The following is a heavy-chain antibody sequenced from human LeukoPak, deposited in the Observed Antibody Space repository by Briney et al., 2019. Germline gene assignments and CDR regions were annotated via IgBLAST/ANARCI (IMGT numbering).Heavy chain of an antibody. J-gene: IGHJ4*02. CDR1: GGSISSGDYY. V-gene: IGHV4-30-4*01. D-gene: IGHD4-17*01. Sequence: SETLSLTCTVSGGSISSGDYYWSWIRQPPGKGLEWIGYIYYSGSTYCNPSLKSRVTISVDTSKNQFSLKLSSVTAADTAVYYCARGRLRFPFDYWGQGTLVTVSS. CDR3: ARGRLRFPFDY. CDR2: IYYSGST.